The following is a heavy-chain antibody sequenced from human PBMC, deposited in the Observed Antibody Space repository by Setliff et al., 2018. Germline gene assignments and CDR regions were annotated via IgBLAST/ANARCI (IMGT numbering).Heavy chain of an antibody. CDR3: LRLVRYCTTIACHRTLGEEV. CDR2: ISSYNENR. V-gene: IGHV1-18*04. CDR1: GYMFKSYG. Sequence: ASVKVSCKASGYMFKSYGINWMRQAPGQGFEWMGWISSYNENRKSAQKFQDRIIMTKDTTTSTSYMELRSLRSDDTAVYYCLRLVRYCTTIACHRTLGEEVWGQGTLVPVSS. D-gene: IGHD2-8*01. J-gene: IGHJ4*02.